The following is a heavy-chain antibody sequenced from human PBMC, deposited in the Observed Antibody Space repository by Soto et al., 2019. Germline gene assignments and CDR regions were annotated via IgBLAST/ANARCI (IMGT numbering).Heavy chain of an antibody. CDR2: VYSTGGT. CDR3: VRQGIGNLHGRVDV. Sequence: QVQLQQSGPGLVKPSETLSLTYSVSSGPTSSHNWGWIRQTPGRGLEWIGYVYSTGGTSYNPSLNSRVTISADTSTNHISLTLTSVTAADTAVYYCVRQGIGNLHGRVDVWGQRTTVRVSS. V-gene: IGHV4-59*08. D-gene: IGHD1-1*01. J-gene: IGHJ6*02. CDR1: SGPTSSHN.